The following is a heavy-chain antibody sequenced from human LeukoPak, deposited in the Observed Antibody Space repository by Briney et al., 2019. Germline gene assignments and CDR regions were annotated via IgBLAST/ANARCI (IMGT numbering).Heavy chain of an antibody. CDR3: ARDTVGVTDY. V-gene: IGHV3-7*01. CDR1: GFTFSSSW. Sequence: GGSLRLSCAASGFTFSSSWMSWVRQAPGRGLEWVANIKPDGSEKYYVDSVKGRFTISRDNAKNSLSLQMNSLRAEDTALYYCARDTVGVTDYWGQGTLVTVSS. CDR2: IKPDGSEK. D-gene: IGHD1-26*01. J-gene: IGHJ4*02.